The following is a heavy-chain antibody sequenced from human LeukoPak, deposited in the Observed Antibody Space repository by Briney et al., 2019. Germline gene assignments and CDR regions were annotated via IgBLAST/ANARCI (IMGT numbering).Heavy chain of an antibody. Sequence: GGSLRLSCAASGFTFSGHAMSWVRQAPGRGLEWVAAIWNDGSKENFADSVKGRFTISRDNSKNTLYLQMNGLRVEDTAMYYCGRGQQGTWLHLFDYWGQGTLVTVSS. V-gene: IGHV3-33*08. J-gene: IGHJ4*02. CDR2: IWNDGSKE. CDR3: GRGQQGTWLHLFDY. D-gene: IGHD6-13*01. CDR1: GFTFSGHA.